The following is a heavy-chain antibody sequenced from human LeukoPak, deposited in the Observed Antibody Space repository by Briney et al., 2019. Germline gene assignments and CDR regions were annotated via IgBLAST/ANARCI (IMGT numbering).Heavy chain of an antibody. CDR3: ARQEYSGLMVYGINYYYMDV. J-gene: IGHJ6*03. Sequence: PSETLSLTCTVSGGSISSSSYYWGWIRQPPGNGLEWIGSIYYSGSTYYNPSLKSRVTISVDTSKNQFSLKLSSVTAADTAVYYCARQEYSGLMVYGINYYYMDVWGKGTTVTVSS. CDR2: IYYSGST. D-gene: IGHD2-8*01. CDR1: GGSISSSSYY. V-gene: IGHV4-39*01.